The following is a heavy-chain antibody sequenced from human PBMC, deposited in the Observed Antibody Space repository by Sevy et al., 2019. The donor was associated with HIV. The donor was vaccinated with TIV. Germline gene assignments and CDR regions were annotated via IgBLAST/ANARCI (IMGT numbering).Heavy chain of an antibody. J-gene: IGHJ1*01. Sequence: GGSLRLSCTVSGFIFSNFAMHWVRQAPGKGLEWVAVTSYDGSHKYYADSVKGRFTVSRDNSRNILFLEMSSLRCDDTAVYYGARGENNDEFFQYWGQGTLVTVSS. D-gene: IGHD1-1*01. V-gene: IGHV3-30*04. CDR3: ARGENNDEFFQY. CDR2: TSYDGSHK. CDR1: GFIFSNFA.